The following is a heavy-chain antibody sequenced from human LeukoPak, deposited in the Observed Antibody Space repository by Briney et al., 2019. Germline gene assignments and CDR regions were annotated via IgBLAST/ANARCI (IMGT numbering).Heavy chain of an antibody. V-gene: IGHV3-48*03. J-gene: IGHJ6*03. CDR1: GFTFSSYE. CDR2: ISSGSTI. CDR3: AKETSPGYYMDV. Sequence: TGGSLRLSCAASGFTFSSYEMNWVRQASGKGLEWVSYISSGSTIYYADSVKGRFTISRDNAKNSLYLQMNSLRAEDTAVYYCAKETSPGYYMDVWGKGTTVTISS.